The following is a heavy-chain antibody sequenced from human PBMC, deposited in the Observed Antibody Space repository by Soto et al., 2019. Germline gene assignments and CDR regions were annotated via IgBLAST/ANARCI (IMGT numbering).Heavy chain of an antibody. CDR3: TRYTYTSRYSYFGMDV. CDR2: IRSKAYGETT. D-gene: IGHD2-2*01. J-gene: IGHJ6*02. Sequence: LRLSCTCFGFTFGDYAVSWSRQAPGKGLEWVGVIRSKAYGETTDYGASVKGRFTILRDDSKSIAYLQLNSLQSEDTGVYYCTRYTYTSRYSYFGMDVWGHGTAVTVSS. CDR1: GFTFGDYA. V-gene: IGHV3-49*03.